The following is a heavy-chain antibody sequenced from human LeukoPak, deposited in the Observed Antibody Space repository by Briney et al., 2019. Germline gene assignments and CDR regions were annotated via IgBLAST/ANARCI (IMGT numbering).Heavy chain of an antibody. J-gene: IGHJ6*03. Sequence: PGGSLRLSCAASGFTVSDYSMSWVRQAPGKGLEWVSAISGSGGSTYYADSVKGRFTISRDNSKNTLYLQMNSLRAEDTAVYYCAKGGYSYGQTYYYYMDVWGKGTTVTVSS. D-gene: IGHD5-18*01. V-gene: IGHV3-23*01. CDR2: ISGSGGST. CDR1: GFTVSDYS. CDR3: AKGGYSYGQTYYYYMDV.